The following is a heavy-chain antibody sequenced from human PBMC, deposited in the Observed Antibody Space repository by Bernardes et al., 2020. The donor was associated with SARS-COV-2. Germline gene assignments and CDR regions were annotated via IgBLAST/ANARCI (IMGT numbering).Heavy chain of an antibody. V-gene: IGHV1-18*01. CDR2: INVNKGNT. CDR1: GYAFSSHG. J-gene: IGHJ6*02. Sequence: ASVKVSCKASGYAFSSHGISWVRQAPGQGLEWMGWINVNKGNTNYAEKFQGRVTMTTDTSTRTAYMELRSLRSDDTAVYYCARAAILRYYYYGMDVWCQGTTVTVSS. CDR3: ARAAILRYYYYGMDV. D-gene: IGHD3-9*01.